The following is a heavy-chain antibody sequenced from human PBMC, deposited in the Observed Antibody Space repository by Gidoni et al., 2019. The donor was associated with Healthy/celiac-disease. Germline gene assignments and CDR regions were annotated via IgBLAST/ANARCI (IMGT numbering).Heavy chain of an antibody. CDR3: ARDCGYSDGETDQTDY. J-gene: IGHJ4*02. CDR1: GGSFSGYY. V-gene: IGHV4-34*01. Sequence: QVQLQQWGAGLLKPSETLSLTCDVYGGSFSGYYWSWIRQPPGKGLEWIGEITHRGITNYHPSRKSRVTISVDTSKNQFSLKLSSVTAADKDVYYCARDCGYSDGETDQTDYWGQGTLVTVSS. CDR2: ITHRGIT. D-gene: IGHD5-18*01.